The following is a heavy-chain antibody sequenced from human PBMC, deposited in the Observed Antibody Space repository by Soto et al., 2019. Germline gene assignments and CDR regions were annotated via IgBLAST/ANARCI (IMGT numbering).Heavy chain of an antibody. J-gene: IGHJ6*02. CDR1: GASIRSFF. D-gene: IGHD1-26*01. Sequence: SETLSLTCTVSGASIRSFFWTWIRQPPGRGLEWIGNIYYSVSTNYNPSLKNRVTMSVDTSKNQFSLMLTSVTAADTAVYYCARPSGSYSYYYGMDVWGQGTTLTVSS. V-gene: IGHV4-59*01. CDR3: ARPSGSYSYYYGMDV. CDR2: IYYSVST.